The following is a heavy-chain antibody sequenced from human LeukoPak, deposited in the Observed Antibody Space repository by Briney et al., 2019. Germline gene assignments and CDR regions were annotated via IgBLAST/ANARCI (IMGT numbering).Heavy chain of an antibody. D-gene: IGHD2-2*01. CDR1: GDSVSSNSVT. CDR2: TYYRSTWYN. CDR3: ARRLTQYDCFDP. Sequence: SQTLALTCAISGDSVSSNSVTWNWIRQSPSRGLEWLGRTYYRSTWYNDYAVSVRGRVTVNPDTSKNQFSLHLNSVTPEDTAVYYCARRLTQYDCFDPWGQGILVTVSS. J-gene: IGHJ5*02. V-gene: IGHV6-1*01.